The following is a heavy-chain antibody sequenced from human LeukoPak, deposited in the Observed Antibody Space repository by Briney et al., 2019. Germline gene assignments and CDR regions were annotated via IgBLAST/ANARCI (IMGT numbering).Heavy chain of an antibody. CDR3: ARVDYGGNSDY. CDR2: IYHSGST. Sequence: SWIRQPPGKGLEWIGYIYHSGSTYYNPSLKSRVTISVDRSKNQFSLKLSSVTAADTAVYYCARVDYGGNSDYWGQGTLVTVSS. V-gene: IGHV4-30-2*01. D-gene: IGHD4-23*01. J-gene: IGHJ4*02.